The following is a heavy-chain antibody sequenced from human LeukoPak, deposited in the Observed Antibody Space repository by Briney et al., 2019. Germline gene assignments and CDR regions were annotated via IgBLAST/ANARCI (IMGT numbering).Heavy chain of an antibody. D-gene: IGHD2-2*01. CDR1: GFTVSSNY. Sequence: GGSLRLSCAASGFTVSSNYMSWVRQAPGKGLEWVSVIYRCGSTYYADSVKGRFTLSRDNSMNTLYLQMNSLRAEDTAVYYCARLLEEGYCSSTNAPFDPWGQGTLVTVSS. V-gene: IGHV3-66*01. CDR3: ARLLEEGYCSSTNAPFDP. CDR2: IYRCGST. J-gene: IGHJ5*02.